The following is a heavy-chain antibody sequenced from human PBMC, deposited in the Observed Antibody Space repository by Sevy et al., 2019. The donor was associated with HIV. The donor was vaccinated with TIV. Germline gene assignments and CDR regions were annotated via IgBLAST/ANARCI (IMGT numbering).Heavy chain of an antibody. V-gene: IGHV3-30-3*01. J-gene: IGHJ1*01. D-gene: IGHD1-1*01. CDR1: GFTFTSFS. CDR2: ISYDGSNK. CDR3: ALERLSSNVAEYFQN. Sequence: GESLKISCAASGFTFTSFSIHWVRQAPGKGLEWVATISYDGSNKYYADSVKGRFTISRDNSKNYLYLQMNSLRAEDTAVYCCALERLSSNVAEYFQNWGQGTLVTVSS.